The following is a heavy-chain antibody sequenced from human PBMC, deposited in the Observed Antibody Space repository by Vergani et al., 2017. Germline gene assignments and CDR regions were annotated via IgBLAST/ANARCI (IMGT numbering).Heavy chain of an antibody. D-gene: IGHD3-10*01. CDR3: ASYGSGSYSLDY. J-gene: IGHJ4*02. Sequence: QVQLQESGPGLVKPSQTLSLTCTVSGGSISSGSYYWSWIRQHAGKGLEWIGRIYTSGSTNYNPSLKSRVTISVDTSKNQFSLKLSSVTAADTAVYYCASYGSGSYSLDYWGQGTLVTVSS. CDR2: IYTSGST. CDR1: GGSISSGSYY. V-gene: IGHV4-61*02.